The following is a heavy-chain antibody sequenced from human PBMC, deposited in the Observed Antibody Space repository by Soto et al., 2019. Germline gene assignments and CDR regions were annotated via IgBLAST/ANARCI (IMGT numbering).Heavy chain of an antibody. V-gene: IGHV4-59*08. J-gene: IGHJ4*02. D-gene: IGHD3-22*01. CDR1: GGSISSYY. CDR3: ARLTTYYYDSSGYYRTVYYFDY. CDR2: IYYSGST. Sequence: PSETLSLTCTVSGGSISSYYWSWIRQPPGKGLEWIGYIYYSGSTNYNPSLKSRVTISVDTSKNQFSLKLSSVTAADTAVYYCARLTTYYYDSSGYYRTVYYFDYWGQGTLVTVSS.